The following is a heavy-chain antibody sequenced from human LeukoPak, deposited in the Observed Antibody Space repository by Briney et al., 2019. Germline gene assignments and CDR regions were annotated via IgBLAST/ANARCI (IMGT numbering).Heavy chain of an antibody. CDR3: AKGDFGWLLSSLDY. CDR2: VSDSGRSI. CDR1: GFTFNNYA. J-gene: IGHJ4*02. V-gene: IGHV3-23*01. D-gene: IGHD3-9*01. Sequence: PGESLRLSCAASGFTFNNYAMSWVRQAPGKGLEWVSAVSDSGRSIYYADSVKGRFTTSRDNSKNTLYLQVNSLRAEDTAVYYCAKGDFGWLLSSLDYWGQGTLVTVSS.